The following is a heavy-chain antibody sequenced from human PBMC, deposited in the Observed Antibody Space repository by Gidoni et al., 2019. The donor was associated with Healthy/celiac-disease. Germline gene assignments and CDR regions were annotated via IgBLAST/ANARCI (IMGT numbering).Heavy chain of an antibody. D-gene: IGHD1-26*01. CDR2: ISYDGSNK. J-gene: IGHJ4*02. V-gene: IGHV3-30-3*01. Sequence: QVQLVESGGGVVQPGRSLRLSCAASGFTFSSYAMHWVRQAPGKGLEWVAVISYDGSNKYYADSVKGRFTISRDNSKNTLYLQMNSLRAEDTAVYYCAAWELLRGSDYWGQGTLVTVSS. CDR1: GFTFSSYA. CDR3: AAWELLRGSDY.